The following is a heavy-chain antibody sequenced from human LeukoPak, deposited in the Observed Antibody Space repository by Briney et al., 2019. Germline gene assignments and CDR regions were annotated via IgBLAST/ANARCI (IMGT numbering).Heavy chain of an antibody. J-gene: IGHJ4*02. CDR2: IYHSGST. V-gene: IGHV4-38-2*02. CDR3: ARDERITMVRGVLSYFDY. D-gene: IGHD3-10*01. CDR1: GYSISSGYY. Sequence: SETLSLTCTVSGYSISSGYYWGWIRQPPGKGLEWIGSIYHSGSTYYNPSLKSRVTISVDTSKNQFSLKLSSVTAADTAVYYCARDERITMVRGVLSYFDYWGQGTLVTVSS.